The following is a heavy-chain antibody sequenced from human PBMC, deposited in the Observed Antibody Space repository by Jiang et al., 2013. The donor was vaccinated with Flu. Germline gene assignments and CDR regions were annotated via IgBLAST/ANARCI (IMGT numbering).Heavy chain of an antibody. J-gene: IGHJ6*02. V-gene: IGHV5-51*01. Sequence: GIIYPGDSDTRYSPSFQGQVTISADKSISTAYLQWSSLKASDTAMYYCARSLPSQGGYYYGMDVWGQGTTVTVSS. CDR3: ARSLPSQGGYYYGMDV. CDR2: IYPGDSDT. D-gene: IGHD2-15*01.